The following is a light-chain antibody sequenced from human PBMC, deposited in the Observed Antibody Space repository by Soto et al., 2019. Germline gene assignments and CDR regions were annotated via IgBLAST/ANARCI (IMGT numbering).Light chain of an antibody. CDR2: EGG. CDR1: SSAVGSYRF. Sequence: QSALTQPASVSGSPGQSITISCTGSSSAVGSYRFVSWYQHHPGKVPKLIIYEGGKRPSGVSNRFSGSEPGNTASLTISGLQAEDEAYYYCGSSAPSRNFVFGTVTKLTVL. CDR3: GSSAPSRNFV. V-gene: IGLV2-23*01. J-gene: IGLJ1*01.